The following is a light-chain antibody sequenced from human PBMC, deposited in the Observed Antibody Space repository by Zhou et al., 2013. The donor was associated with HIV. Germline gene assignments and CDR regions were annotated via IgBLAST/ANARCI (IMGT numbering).Light chain of an antibody. CDR1: QSVSSDS. CDR2: GAS. J-gene: IGKJ1*01. V-gene: IGKV3-20*01. Sequence: EIVLTQSPGTLSLSPGERATLSCRASQSVSSDSLAWYQQKPGQAPRLLIYGASFRATGIPGRFSGSGSGTDFTLTISRLEPEDFAVYYCQQYGSSPATFGQGTEVEIK. CDR3: QQYGSSPAT.